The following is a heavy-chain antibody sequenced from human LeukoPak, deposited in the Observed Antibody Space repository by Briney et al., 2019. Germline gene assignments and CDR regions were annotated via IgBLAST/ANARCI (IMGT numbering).Heavy chain of an antibody. D-gene: IGHD1-14*01. CDR2: ISNSDSST. J-gene: IGHJ4*02. CDR3: AKATGYLL. CDR1: GFTVSSNY. Sequence: GGSLRLSCAASGFTVSSNYMSWVRQAPGKGLEWVSTISNSDSSTYYADSVKGRFTISRDNSENTLYLQMNSLRAEDTAVYYCAKATGYLLWGQGTLVIVSS. V-gene: IGHV3-23*01.